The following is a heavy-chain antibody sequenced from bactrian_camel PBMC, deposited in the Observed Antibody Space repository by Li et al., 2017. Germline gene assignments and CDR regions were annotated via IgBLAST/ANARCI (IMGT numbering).Heavy chain of an antibody. J-gene: IGHJ4*01. V-gene: IGHV3S1*01. D-gene: IGHD2*01. Sequence: QVQLVESGGGSVQAGGSLRLSCAASGYTYNRNCMAWFRQAPGKEREGVARIATGSGNTYYADSVKGRFTISQDNAKNTVYLQMNSLKPEDTAMYYCAATNHPYILTPMLPSAYYIWGQGTQVTVS. CDR3: AATNHPYILTPMLPSAYYI. CDR1: GYTYNRNC. CDR2: IATGSGNT.